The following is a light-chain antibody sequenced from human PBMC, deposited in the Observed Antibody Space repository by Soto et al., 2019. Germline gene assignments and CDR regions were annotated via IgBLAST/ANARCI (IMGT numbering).Light chain of an antibody. J-gene: IGLJ2*01. Sequence: QSALTQPPSASGSPGQSVTISCTGTSSDFGSYNYVSWYQQHPGKAPKLMIYEVSKRPSGVPDRFSGSKSGNTASLTVSVLQAEDEADYYCSSYAGSNNLVFGGGTKVTVL. CDR1: SSDFGSYNY. CDR2: EVS. V-gene: IGLV2-8*01. CDR3: SSYAGSNNLV.